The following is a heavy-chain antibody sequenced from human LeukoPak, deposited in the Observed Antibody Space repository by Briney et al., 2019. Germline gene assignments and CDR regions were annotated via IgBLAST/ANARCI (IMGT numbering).Heavy chain of an antibody. V-gene: IGHV4-39*07. J-gene: IGHJ4*02. CDR1: GGSISSSSYY. CDR2: IYYSGST. CDR3: ARVGTTVVTRYFDY. Sequence: SETLSLTCTVSGGSISSSSYYWGWIRQPPGKGLEWIGSIYYSGSTYYNPSLKSRVTISVDTSKNQFSLKLSSVTAADTAVYYCARVGTTVVTRYFDYWGQGTLVTVSS. D-gene: IGHD4-23*01.